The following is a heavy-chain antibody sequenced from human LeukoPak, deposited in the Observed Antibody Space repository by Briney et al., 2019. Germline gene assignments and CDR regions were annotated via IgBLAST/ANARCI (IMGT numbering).Heavy chain of an antibody. CDR1: GFTFSDYW. Sequence: QPGGSLRLSCAASGFTFSDYWMHWVRQAPGKGLVWVSIINTDTRGTYYADSVKGRFTISRDNAKNSLYLQMNSLRDEDTAVYYCAEGDSSGWYGDWGQGTLVTVSS. CDR2: INTDTRGT. CDR3: AEGDSSGWYGD. V-gene: IGHV3-74*01. J-gene: IGHJ4*02. D-gene: IGHD6-19*01.